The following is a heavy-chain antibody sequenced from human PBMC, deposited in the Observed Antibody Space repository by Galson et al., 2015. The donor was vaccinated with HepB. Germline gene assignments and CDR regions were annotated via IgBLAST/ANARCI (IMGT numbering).Heavy chain of an antibody. V-gene: IGHV3-48*01. CDR1: GFTFSSYS. Sequence: SLRLSCAASGFTFSSYSMNWVRQAPGKGLEWVSYISSSSSTIYYADSVKGRFTISRDNAKNSLYLQMNSLRAEDTAVYYCARSWGTRTGRLDYWGQGTLVTVSS. D-gene: IGHD3/OR15-3a*01. J-gene: IGHJ4*02. CDR3: ARSWGTRTGRLDY. CDR2: ISSSSSTI.